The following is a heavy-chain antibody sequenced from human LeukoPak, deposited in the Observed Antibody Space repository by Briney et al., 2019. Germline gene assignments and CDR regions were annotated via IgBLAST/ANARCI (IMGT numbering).Heavy chain of an antibody. CDR2: ISYDGSNK. D-gene: IGHD6-19*01. CDR3: ARAPAGYSSGWFLREPDY. J-gene: IGHJ4*02. CDR1: GFTFSSSG. Sequence: GGSLRLSCAASGFTFSSSGMHWVRQAPGKGLEWVAIISYDGSNKYYADSVKGRFTISRDNSKNTLYLQMNSLRAEDTAVYYCARAPAGYSSGWFLREPDYWGQGTLVTVSS. V-gene: IGHV3-30*03.